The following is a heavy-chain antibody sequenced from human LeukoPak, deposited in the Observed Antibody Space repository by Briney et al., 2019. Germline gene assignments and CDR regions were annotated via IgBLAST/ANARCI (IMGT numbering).Heavy chain of an antibody. V-gene: IGHV3-53*01. CDR1: GFTVSSTY. CDR2: IYSGGST. J-gene: IGHJ5*02. D-gene: IGHD4-11*01. Sequence: GGSRRLSCAASGFTVSSTYMSWARKAPGKGLEWVSVIYSGGSTSYADSVKGRFTISRDNSKNTLYLQMNSLRAEDTAVYYCASRATVTTDRFWFDPWGQGTLVTVSS. CDR3: ASRATVTTDRFWFDP.